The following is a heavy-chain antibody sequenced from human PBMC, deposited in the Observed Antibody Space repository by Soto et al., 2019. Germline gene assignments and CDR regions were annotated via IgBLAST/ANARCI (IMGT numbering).Heavy chain of an antibody. CDR1: AFRFTNGW. CDR2: IKSITDGGTT. V-gene: IGHV3-15*01. CDR3: STGRSTYGLDS. Sequence: GSLLLSCVASAFRFTNGWMSWGRQAPGKGLEWVGRIKSITDGGTTDYAAPVKGRFTISRDDSNNTLYLQMNGLKTEDTAVYYCSTGRSTYGLDSWGQGPLVTVSS. J-gene: IGHJ4*02. D-gene: IGHD5-18*01.